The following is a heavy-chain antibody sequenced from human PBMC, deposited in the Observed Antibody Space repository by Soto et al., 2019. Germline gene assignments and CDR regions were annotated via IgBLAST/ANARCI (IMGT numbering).Heavy chain of an antibody. CDR2: ISRSGSLN. CDR1: GFRFSDYS. J-gene: IGHJ6*02. V-gene: IGHV3-48*02. D-gene: IGHD6-6*01. CDR3: ARDLEYSSSWYYYYGLDV. Sequence: GSLSLSCAAPGFRFSDYSMDWVRQAPGKGLEWLSYISRSGSLNYYADSVKGRFTISRDNAKNSLYLEMNSVRDEDTAMYYCARDLEYSSSWYYYYGLDVWGHGTTVTVSS.